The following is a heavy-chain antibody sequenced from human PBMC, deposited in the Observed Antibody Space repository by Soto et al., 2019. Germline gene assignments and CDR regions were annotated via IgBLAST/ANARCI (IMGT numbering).Heavy chain of an antibody. V-gene: IGHV3-21*01. CDR3: ARERDGYNDAFDI. CDR2: ISSSSSYI. CDR1: GFTFSSYS. Sequence: GGSLRLSCAASGFTFSSYSMNWVRQAPGKGLEWVSSISSSSSYIYYADSVKGRFTISRDNAKNSLYLQMNSLRAEDTAVYYCARERDGYNDAFDIWGQGTMVTVSS. D-gene: IGHD5-12*01. J-gene: IGHJ3*02.